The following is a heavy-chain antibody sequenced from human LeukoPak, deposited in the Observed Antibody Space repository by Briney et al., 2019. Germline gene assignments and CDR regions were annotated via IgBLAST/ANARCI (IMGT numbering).Heavy chain of an antibody. V-gene: IGHV4-30-4*01. D-gene: IGHD5-24*01. J-gene: IGHJ4*02. CDR1: GGSISSGDYY. CDR2: IYYSGST. Sequence: SETTSLTCTVSGGSISSGDYYWSWIRQPPGKGLEWIGYIYYSGSTYYNPSLKSRVTISVDTSKNQFSLKLSSATAADTAVYYCARDCRDGYNCYSVWGQGTLVTVSS. CDR3: ARDCRDGYNCYSV.